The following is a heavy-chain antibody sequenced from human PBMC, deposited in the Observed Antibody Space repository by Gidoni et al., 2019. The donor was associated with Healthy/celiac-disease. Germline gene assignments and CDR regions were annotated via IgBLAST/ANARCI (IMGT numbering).Heavy chain of an antibody. D-gene: IGHD1-26*01. Sequence: QGQRVQSGAEVKKPGSSVKVSGTASGGTFSSYAISGVRQAPGQGLEWMGGIIPIFGTATYAQKFQGSVTITADDSTSTAYMELSSLRSEDTAVYYCAKLSSGSYYLDYWGQGTLVTVSS. V-gene: IGHV1-69*01. J-gene: IGHJ4*02. CDR1: GGTFSSYA. CDR2: IIPIFGTA. CDR3: AKLSSGSYYLDY.